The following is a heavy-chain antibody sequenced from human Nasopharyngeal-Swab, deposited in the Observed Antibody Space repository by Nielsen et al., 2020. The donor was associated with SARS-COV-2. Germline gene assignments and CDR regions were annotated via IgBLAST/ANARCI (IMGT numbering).Heavy chain of an antibody. Sequence: LRLSCTVSGGSISSGGYYWSWIRQHPGKGLEWIGYIYYSGSTYYNPSLKSRVTISVDTSKNQLSLKLSSVTAADTAVYYCARADTFGGVIVIWGQGTLVTVSS. CDR1: GGSISSGGYY. CDR3: ARADTFGGVIVI. D-gene: IGHD3-16*02. V-gene: IGHV4-31*03. CDR2: IYYSGST. J-gene: IGHJ4*02.